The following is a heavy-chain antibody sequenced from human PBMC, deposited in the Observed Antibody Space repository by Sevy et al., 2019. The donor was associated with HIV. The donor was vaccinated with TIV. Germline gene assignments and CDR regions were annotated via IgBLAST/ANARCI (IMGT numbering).Heavy chain of an antibody. Sequence: GGSLRLSCAASGFTFDDYGMHWVRQAPGKGLEWVSGISWNSATIVYADSATGRFTISRDNARNSLYLQMNSLRVEDMAFYYCAKGAGSSLLSAIAYWGQGTLVTVSS. CDR3: AKGAGSSLLSAIAY. V-gene: IGHV3-9*03. CDR2: ISWNSATI. J-gene: IGHJ4*02. D-gene: IGHD2-15*01. CDR1: GFTFDDYG.